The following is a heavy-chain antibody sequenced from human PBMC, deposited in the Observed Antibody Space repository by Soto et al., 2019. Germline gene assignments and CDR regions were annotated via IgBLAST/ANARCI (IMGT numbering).Heavy chain of an antibody. CDR3: ARDQSDYGDYVFDY. CDR1: GYTFTSYG. CDR2: ISAYNGNT. J-gene: IGHJ4*02. V-gene: IGHV1-18*01. D-gene: IGHD4-17*01. Sequence: ASVKVSCKASGYTFTSYGISWVRQAPGQGLEWMGWISAYNGNTNYAQKPQGRVTMTTDTSTSTAYMELRSLRSDDTAVYYCARDQSDYGDYVFDYWGQGTLVTVSS.